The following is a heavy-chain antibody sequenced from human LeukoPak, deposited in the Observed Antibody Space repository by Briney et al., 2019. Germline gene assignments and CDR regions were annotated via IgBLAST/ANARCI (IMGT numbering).Heavy chain of an antibody. Sequence: GGSLRLSCAASGFTVSSNYMSWVRQAPGKGLEWVSVIYSGGSTYYADSVKGRFTISRDNSKNTLYLQMNSLRAEDTAVYYCASSPAYCGGDCYTKSKIVNWYFDLWGRGTLVTVSS. CDR3: ASSPAYCGGDCYTKSKIVNWYFDL. D-gene: IGHD2-21*02. J-gene: IGHJ2*01. V-gene: IGHV3-66*02. CDR2: IYSGGST. CDR1: GFTVSSNY.